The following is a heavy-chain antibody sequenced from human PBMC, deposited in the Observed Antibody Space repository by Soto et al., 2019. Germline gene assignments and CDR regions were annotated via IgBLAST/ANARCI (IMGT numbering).Heavy chain of an antibody. V-gene: IGHV1-69*12. CDR3: ARGNPGWLPLWYFDL. CDR2: VIPIFGTA. Sequence: QGQLVQSGAEVKTPGSSVTVSCKASGGTFSSYTISWVRQAPGQGLEWMGGVIPIFGTANYAQKFQGRVTINADESTSTAYMELSSLRSEDTAVHYCARGNPGWLPLWYFDLWGRGTLVTVSS. CDR1: GGTFSSYT. J-gene: IGHJ2*01. D-gene: IGHD5-12*01.